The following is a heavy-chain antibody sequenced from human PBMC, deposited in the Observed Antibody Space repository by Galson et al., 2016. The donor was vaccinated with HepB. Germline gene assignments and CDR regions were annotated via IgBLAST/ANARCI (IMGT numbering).Heavy chain of an antibody. Sequence: SLRLSCAASGLSFSSYGMSWVRQAPGKGLEWVSAISGVGESTYYADSVRGRFTISRDNSKNTLYLQMNSLRAEDTALYYCVKVRYYYDSSVRHFDYWGQGTLVTVSS. CDR3: VKVRYYYDSSVRHFDY. J-gene: IGHJ4*02. D-gene: IGHD3-22*01. CDR2: ISGVGEST. V-gene: IGHV3-23*01. CDR1: GLSFSSYG.